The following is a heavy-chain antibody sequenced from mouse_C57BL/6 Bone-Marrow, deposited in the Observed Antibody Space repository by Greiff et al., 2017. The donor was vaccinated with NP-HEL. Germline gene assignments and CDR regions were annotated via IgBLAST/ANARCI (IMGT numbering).Heavy chain of an antibody. CDR3: GREAYYCAY. Sequence: VQLQQSGPELVKPGASVKISCKASGYSFTGYYMNWVKQSPEKSLEWIGEINPSTGGTTYTQKFKAKATLTVDKSSSTAYLQLQSLTSEDAAVYYYGREAYYCAYWGQGTLVTVSA. V-gene: IGHV1-42*01. CDR1: GYSFTGYY. D-gene: IGHD2-10*01. CDR2: INPSTGGT. J-gene: IGHJ3*01.